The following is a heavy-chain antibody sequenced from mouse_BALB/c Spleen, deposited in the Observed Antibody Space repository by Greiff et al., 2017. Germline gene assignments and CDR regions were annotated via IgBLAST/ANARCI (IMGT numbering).Heavy chain of an antibody. D-gene: IGHD1-1*02. J-gene: IGHJ4*01. CDR1: GFTFSSFG. Sequence: EVKLVESGGGLVKPGGSLKLSCAASGFTFSSFGMHWVRQAPEKGLEWVAYISSGSSTNYYADTVKGRFTISRDNPKNTLFLQMTSLRSEDTAMYYCARGLWGYYAMDYWGQGTSVTVSS. CDR3: ARGLWGYYAMDY. V-gene: IGHV5-17*02. CDR2: ISSGSSTN.